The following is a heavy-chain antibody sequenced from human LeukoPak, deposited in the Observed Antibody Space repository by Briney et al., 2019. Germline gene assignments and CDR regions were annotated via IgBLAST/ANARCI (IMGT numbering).Heavy chain of an antibody. D-gene: IGHD2-15*01. CDR1: GYTFTSYY. Sequence: ASVKVSCKASGYTFTSYYMHWVRQAPGQGLEWMGIINPSGGSTSYAQKFQGRVTITRDMSTSTAYMELSSLRSEDTAVYYCAATSAVVAADYYYYYMDVWGKGTTVTVSS. V-gene: IGHV1-46*01. CDR2: INPSGGST. J-gene: IGHJ6*03. CDR3: AATSAVVAADYYYYYMDV.